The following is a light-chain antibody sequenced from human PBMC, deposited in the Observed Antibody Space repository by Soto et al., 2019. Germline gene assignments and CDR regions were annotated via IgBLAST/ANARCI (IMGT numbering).Light chain of an antibody. V-gene: IGKV1-17*01. J-gene: IGKJ4*02. CDR3: LQHNSYPLT. Sequence: DIQMTQSPSSLSASVGDRVTITCRASQGIRTDLGWYQKKPGKAPKRLIYAASSLQSGVPSRFSGSGSGTEFTLTISSLQPEDFATYYWLQHNSYPLTFGGGTEVEIK. CDR1: QGIRTD. CDR2: AAS.